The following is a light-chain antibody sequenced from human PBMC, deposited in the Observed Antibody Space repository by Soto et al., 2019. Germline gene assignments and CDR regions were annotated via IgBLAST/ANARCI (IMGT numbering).Light chain of an antibody. CDR1: QSLNSNS. Sequence: EIVLTQSPGTLSLSPGERATLSCRASQSLNSNSLAWYQQKPGQAPRLLIYGASTRATGTPDRFSGSGSGTDVAPSISRLEPEDFAVYYCQQYGGSPRTFGQGTKVEVK. CDR2: GAS. V-gene: IGKV3-20*01. CDR3: QQYGGSPRT. J-gene: IGKJ1*01.